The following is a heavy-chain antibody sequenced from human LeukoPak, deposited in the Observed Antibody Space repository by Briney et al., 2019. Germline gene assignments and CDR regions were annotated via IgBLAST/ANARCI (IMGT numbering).Heavy chain of an antibody. Sequence: ASVMVSCKTSGYTFTDYYSYWLRQAPGQGLEWMAWIYPNSGATRYAQKFQGRITVTRDTSISTAYMELRTLTPDDTAVYYCARDGDAVMVDFDYWGQGTLVTVSS. V-gene: IGHV1-2*02. CDR1: GYTFTDYY. D-gene: IGHD5-18*01. J-gene: IGHJ4*02. CDR3: ARDGDAVMVDFDY. CDR2: IYPNSGAT.